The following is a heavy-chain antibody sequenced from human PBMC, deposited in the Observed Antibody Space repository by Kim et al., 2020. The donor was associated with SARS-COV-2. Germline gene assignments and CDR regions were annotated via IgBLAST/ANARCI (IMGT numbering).Heavy chain of an antibody. D-gene: IGHD2-2*01. CDR2: IAGGGGST. J-gene: IGHJ4*02. Sequence: GGSLRLSCAASGFTFSTYAMSWVRQAPGKGLEWVSLIAGGGGSTFYADSVKGRFTISRDNRKNTLYLQMNSLRAEDTALYYCAKRGYSTMWSGFDYWGQGTLVTVSS. CDR3: AKRGYSTMWSGFDY. V-gene: IGHV3-23*01. CDR1: GFTFSTYA.